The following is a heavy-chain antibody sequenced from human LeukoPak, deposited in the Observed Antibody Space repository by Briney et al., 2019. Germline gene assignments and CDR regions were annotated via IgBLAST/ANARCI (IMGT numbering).Heavy chain of an antibody. D-gene: IGHD2-2*01. CDR1: GFTFSNYG. CDR3: AKRSGTSYYFDY. CDR2: ISGSGVST. V-gene: IGHV3-23*01. J-gene: IGHJ4*02. Sequence: GGSLRLSCAASGFTFSNYGMRWVRQAPGEGLEWVSSISGSGVSTYYADSVKGRFTISRDNSKNTLNLQMDSLRVEDTAVYYCAKRSGTSYYFDYWGQGTLVTVSS.